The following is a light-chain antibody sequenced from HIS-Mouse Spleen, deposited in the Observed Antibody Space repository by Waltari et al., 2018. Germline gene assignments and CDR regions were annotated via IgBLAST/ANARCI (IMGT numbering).Light chain of an antibody. J-gene: IGKJ2*01. V-gene: IGKV3-20*01. CDR2: GAS. Sequence: EIVLTPSPGTLSLSPGERATLSCRASQSVSSSNLAWYPQKPGQAPRLLIYGASSRATGIPDRFSGSGSGTYFTLSISRLEPEDCAVYYCQQYGSLYTFGQGTKLGI. CDR3: QQYGSLYT. CDR1: QSVSSSN.